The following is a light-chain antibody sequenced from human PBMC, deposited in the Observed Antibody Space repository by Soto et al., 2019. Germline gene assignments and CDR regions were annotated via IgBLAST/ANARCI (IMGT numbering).Light chain of an antibody. Sequence: EIGVTKSPGTVSLSTGERASLSCRASQSVSSSYLAWYQQKPGQAPRLLIYGASTRATSIPARFSGSGSGTEFTLTISSLQSEDFAIYSCQQYNNWPLTFGGGTKVDIK. CDR2: GAS. J-gene: IGKJ4*01. CDR1: QSVSSSY. V-gene: IGKV3-15*01. CDR3: QQYNNWPLT.